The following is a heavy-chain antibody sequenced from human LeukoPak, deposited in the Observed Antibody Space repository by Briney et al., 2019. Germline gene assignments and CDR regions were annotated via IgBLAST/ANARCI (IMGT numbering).Heavy chain of an antibody. CDR1: GYTFTSYY. CDR2: INPSGGST. V-gene: IGHV1-46*01. Sequence: GASVKVSCKASGYTFTSYYMHWVRQAPGQGLEWMGIINPSGGSTSYAQKFQGRVTMTRDMSTSTVYMELSSLRSEDTAVYYCARDQFVSSIVVVPAAMERNAFDIWGQGTMVTVSS. CDR3: ARDQFVSSIVVVPAAMERNAFDI. D-gene: IGHD2-2*01. J-gene: IGHJ3*02.